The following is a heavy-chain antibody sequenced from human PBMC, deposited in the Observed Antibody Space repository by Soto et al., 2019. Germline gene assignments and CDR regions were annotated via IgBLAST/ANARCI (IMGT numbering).Heavy chain of an antibody. CDR2: IIPIFGTA. Sequence: QVQLVQSGAEVKKPGSSVKVSCKASGGTFSSYAISWVRQAPGQGLEWMGGIIPIFGTANYAQKFQGRVTLPADESTSTASMALSSLTSEDTSVYYCARAGPIYLSSSLYYYYGLHLWGHGTTVTVSS. CDR3: ARAGPIYLSSSLYYYYGLHL. J-gene: IGHJ6*02. D-gene: IGHD6-6*01. V-gene: IGHV1-69*12. CDR1: GGTFSSYA.